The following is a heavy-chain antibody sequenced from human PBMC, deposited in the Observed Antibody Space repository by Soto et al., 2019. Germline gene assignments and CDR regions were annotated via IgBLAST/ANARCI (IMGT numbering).Heavy chain of an antibody. Sequence: EVQLLESGGGLVQPGESLRLSCEASGFTFSSYAMSWVRQAPGKGLEWVSVISGSDDSTYYADSVKGRFTISRDNSKNTLYLQMNSLRAEDTAVYYCAKRRSSSTFDYWGQGTLVTVSS. V-gene: IGHV3-23*01. CDR3: AKRRSSSTFDY. CDR2: ISGSDDST. CDR1: GFTFSSYA. J-gene: IGHJ4*02. D-gene: IGHD6-6*01.